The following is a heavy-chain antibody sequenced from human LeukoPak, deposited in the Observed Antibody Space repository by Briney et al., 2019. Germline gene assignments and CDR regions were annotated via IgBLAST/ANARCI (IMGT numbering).Heavy chain of an antibody. V-gene: IGHV3-23*01. CDR3: AKHEGWGGDDSYYFEY. Sequence: GGSLRLSCAASGFTFRRYALSLVRQTPGKGLEWVSAISGSGSKTYYADSVKGRFTISRDIPKNTLYLQMNSLRVEDTAVYYCAKHEGWGGDDSYYFEYWGQGTLATVSS. D-gene: IGHD3-16*01. J-gene: IGHJ4*02. CDR2: ISGSGSKT. CDR1: GFTFRRYA.